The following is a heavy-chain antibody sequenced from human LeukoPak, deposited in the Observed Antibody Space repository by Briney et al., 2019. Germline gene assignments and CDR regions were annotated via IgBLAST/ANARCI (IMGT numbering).Heavy chain of an antibody. CDR2: ISDSGGST. J-gene: IGHJ5*02. D-gene: IGHD6-19*01. CDR3: AKQDPSSSGWYP. Sequence: GGSLRLSCAASGFTFNRYAMSWVRQAPGKGLEWVSAISDSGGSTYYTDSVKGRFTISRDNFKDTLYLQMNCLRAEDTAVYYCAKQDPSSSGWYPWGQGTLVTVSS. V-gene: IGHV3-23*01. CDR1: GFTFNRYA.